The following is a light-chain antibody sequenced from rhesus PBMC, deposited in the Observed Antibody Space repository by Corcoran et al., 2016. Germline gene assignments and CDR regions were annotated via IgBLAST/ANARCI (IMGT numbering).Light chain of an antibody. V-gene: IGKV2-104*01. J-gene: IGKJ4*01. CDR1: QSLLDSEDGNTY. Sequence: DIVMTQTPLSLPVTLGEPASISCRSSQSLLDSEDGNTYLDWYLQKPGQSPQLLFYAVSNQASGVPDRFSGGGSDTDFKLKISRVEAEDVGVYYCMQALEFPLTFCGGTKVELK. CDR3: MQALEFPLT. CDR2: AVS.